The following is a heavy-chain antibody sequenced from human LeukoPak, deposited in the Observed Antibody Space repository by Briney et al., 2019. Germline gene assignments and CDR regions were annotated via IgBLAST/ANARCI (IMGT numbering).Heavy chain of an antibody. V-gene: IGHV3-23*01. J-gene: IGHJ4*02. CDR2: ISGSGGST. CDR3: VKDFLQADS. CDR1: GFTFSSYA. Sequence: PGGSLRLSCAASGFTFSSYAMSWVRQAPGKGLEWVSAISGSGGSTYYADSVKGRFTISRDNSKNTLYLQMNSLRVEDTAVYFCVKDFLQADSWGQGTLVTVSS.